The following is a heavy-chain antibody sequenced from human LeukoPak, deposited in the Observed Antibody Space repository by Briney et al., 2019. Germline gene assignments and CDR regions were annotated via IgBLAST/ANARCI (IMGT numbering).Heavy chain of an antibody. CDR3: ARRGSSSWYGYYYYGMDV. V-gene: IGHV4-59*08. J-gene: IGHJ6*02. D-gene: IGHD6-13*01. Sequence: SETLSLTCTVSGGSISSYYWSWIRQPPGKGLEWIGYIYYSGSTNYNPSLKSRVTISVDTPKNQFSLKLSSVTAADTAVYYCARRGSSSWYGYYYYGMDVWGQGTTVTVSS. CDR2: IYYSGST. CDR1: GGSISSYY.